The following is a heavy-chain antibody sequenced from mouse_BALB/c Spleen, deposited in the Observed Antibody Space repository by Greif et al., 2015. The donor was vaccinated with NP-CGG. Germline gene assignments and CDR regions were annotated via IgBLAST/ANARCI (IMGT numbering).Heavy chain of an antibody. CDR1: GFAFSSYD. J-gene: IGHJ3*01. Sequence: EVQGVESGGGLVKPGGSLKLSCAASGFAFSSYDMSWVRQTPEKGLAWVAYISSGGGSTYYPDTVKGRFTISRDNAKNTLYLQMSSLKSDDTAMYYCARRYVSCAYWGQGTLVTVSA. CDR3: ARRYVSCAY. D-gene: IGHD2-10*02. V-gene: IGHV5-12-1*01. CDR2: ISSGGGST.